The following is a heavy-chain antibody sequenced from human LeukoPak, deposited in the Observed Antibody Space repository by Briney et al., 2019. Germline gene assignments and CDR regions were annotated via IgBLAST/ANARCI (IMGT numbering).Heavy chain of an antibody. D-gene: IGHD3-9*01. CDR1: GFTFSDYY. Sequence: PGGSLRLSCAASGFTFSDYYMSWIRQAPGKGLEWVSYISSSGSTIYYADSVKGRFTISRDNAKNSLYLQMNSLRAEDTAVYYCARDGDYDILTVYYSWGQGTLVTVSS. V-gene: IGHV3-11*01. CDR3: ARDGDYDILTVYYS. CDR2: ISSSGSTI. J-gene: IGHJ5*02.